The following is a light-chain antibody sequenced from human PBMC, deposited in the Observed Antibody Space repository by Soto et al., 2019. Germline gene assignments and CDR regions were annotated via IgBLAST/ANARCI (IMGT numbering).Light chain of an antibody. J-gene: IGKJ4*01. CDR3: QQYHNWSPLI. V-gene: IGKV3-15*01. CDR1: RSISSN. CDR2: RAS. Sequence: EIVLTQSPGTLSVSPGDRATLSCRASRSISSNLAWYQQKPGQGPRLLIYRASTRATGVPARFSGRGSGTEFTLTISSLQSEDSGVYFCQQYHNWSPLIFGGGTRVEIK.